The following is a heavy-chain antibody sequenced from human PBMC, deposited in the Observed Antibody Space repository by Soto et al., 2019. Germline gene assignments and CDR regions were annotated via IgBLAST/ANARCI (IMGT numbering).Heavy chain of an antibody. CDR1: GFSLSTSGVG. CDR2: IYWDDVQ. D-gene: IGHD2-21*01. J-gene: IGHJ5*02. CDR3: AHRRIVGTSNWFDP. Sequence: QITLKESGPPLVKPTQTLTLTCTFSGFSLSTSGVGVGWIRQPPGKALEWLALIYWDDVQRYSPSLKSRLSITKDTPKTPVVLTMTNMDPVDTATYYCAHRRIVGTSNWFDPWGQGTLVTVSS. V-gene: IGHV2-5*02.